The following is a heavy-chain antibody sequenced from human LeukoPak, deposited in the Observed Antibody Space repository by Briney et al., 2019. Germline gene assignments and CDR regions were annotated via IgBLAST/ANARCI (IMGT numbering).Heavy chain of an antibody. CDR1: GYSFTSYW. V-gene: IGHV5-51*01. Sequence: GESLKISCKGSGYSFTSYWIGWVRQMPGKGLEWMGIIYPGDSDTRYSPSFQGQVTISADKSISTAYLQWSSLKASDTAMYYCARHTMTTVAPYYYYYYMDVWGKGTTVTISS. CDR2: IYPGDSDT. J-gene: IGHJ6*03. CDR3: ARHTMTTVAPYYYYYYMDV. D-gene: IGHD4-23*01.